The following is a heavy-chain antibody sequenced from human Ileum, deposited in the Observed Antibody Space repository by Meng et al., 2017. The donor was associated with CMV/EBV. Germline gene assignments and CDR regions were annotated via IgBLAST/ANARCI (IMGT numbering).Heavy chain of an antibody. CDR2: IYYSGST. D-gene: IGHD1-1*01. V-gene: IGHV4-30-4*01. Sequence: QAPPQGSGPGLVKPSQTLSLTCTVSGGSISSGDYYWSWIRQPPGKGLEWIGYIYYSGSTYYNPSLKSRVTISADTSKNQFSLKLNSVTAADTAVYYCASGSPQLGYVWGQGTLVTVSS. CDR1: GGSISSGDYY. CDR3: ASGSPQLGYV. J-gene: IGHJ4*02.